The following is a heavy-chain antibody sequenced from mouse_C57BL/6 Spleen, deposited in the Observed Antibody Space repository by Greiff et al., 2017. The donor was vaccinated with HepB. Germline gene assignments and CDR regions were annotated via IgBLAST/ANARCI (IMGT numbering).Heavy chain of an antibody. CDR3: EREGGRYFDY. J-gene: IGHJ2*01. V-gene: IGHV1-4*01. CDR1: GYTFTSYT. Sequence: QVQLKQSGAELARPGASVKMSCKASGYTFTSYTMHWVKQRPGQGLEWIGYINPSSGYTKYNQKFKDKATLTADKSSSTAYMQLSSLTSEDSAVYYYEREGGRYFDYWGQGTTLTVSS. CDR2: INPSSGYT.